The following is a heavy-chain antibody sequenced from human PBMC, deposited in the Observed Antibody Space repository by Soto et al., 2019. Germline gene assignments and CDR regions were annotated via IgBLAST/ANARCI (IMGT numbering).Heavy chain of an antibody. CDR1: GGSVTGFY. Sequence: SETLSLTCTVSGGSVTGFYWSWIRQPPGKGLEWIGYIFHSGSSNYHPSLKSRVTISVDTSKSQISLRLTSVTAADTAVYYCARASGLGVAHIDYWGQGTLVTVSS. V-gene: IGHV4-59*02. J-gene: IGHJ4*02. CDR3: ARASGLGVAHIDY. D-gene: IGHD6-19*01. CDR2: IFHSGSS.